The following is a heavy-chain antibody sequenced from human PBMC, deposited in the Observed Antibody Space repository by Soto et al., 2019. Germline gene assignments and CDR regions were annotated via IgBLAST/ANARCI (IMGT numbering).Heavy chain of an antibody. CDR3: AGSFSVAGHFDY. D-gene: IGHD6-13*01. V-gene: IGHV4-59*08. CDR1: GDSLNNYY. Sequence: QVQLQESGPGLVKPSETLSLTCAVSGDSLNNYYWTWIRQSPGKGLEWIGFVYHIGSANYNPSHESRVTISLNMSKAYLKLNFVTAADADVYYCAGSFSVAGHFDYWVQGSLVTVST. CDR2: VYHIGSA. J-gene: IGHJ4*02.